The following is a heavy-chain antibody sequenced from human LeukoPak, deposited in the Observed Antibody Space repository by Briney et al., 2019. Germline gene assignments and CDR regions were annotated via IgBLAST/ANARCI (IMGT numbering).Heavy chain of an antibody. CDR1: GYTFTSNY. CDR2: IYPRDGST. Sequence: ASVKVSCKASGYTFTSNYIHWVRQAPGQGLEWMGMIYPRDGSTSYAQKFQGRVTITADESTSTAYMELSSLRSEDTAVYYCARDWPDYYYYGMDVWGQGTTVTVSS. J-gene: IGHJ6*02. V-gene: IGHV1-46*01. CDR3: ARDWPDYYYYGMDV.